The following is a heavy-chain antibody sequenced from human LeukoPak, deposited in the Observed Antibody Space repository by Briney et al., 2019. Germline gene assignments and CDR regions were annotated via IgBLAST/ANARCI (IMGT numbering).Heavy chain of an antibody. CDR1: GFTFSSYA. Sequence: GGSLRLSCAASGFTFSSYAMHWVRQAPGKGLEYVSAISSNGGSTYYANSVKGRFTISRDNSKNTLYLQMGSLRAEDMAVYYCARRYDYVWGSYPFDYWGQGTLVTVSS. CDR2: ISSNGGST. V-gene: IGHV3-64*01. CDR3: ARRYDYVWGSYPFDY. J-gene: IGHJ4*02. D-gene: IGHD3-16*01.